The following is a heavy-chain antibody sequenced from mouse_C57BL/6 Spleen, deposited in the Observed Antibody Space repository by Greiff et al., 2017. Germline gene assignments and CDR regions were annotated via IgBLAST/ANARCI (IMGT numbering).Heavy chain of an antibody. V-gene: IGHV3-6*01. CDR3: ARDWDYFYS. J-gene: IGHJ2*01. CDR1: GYSITSGYY. D-gene: IGHD4-1*01. CDR2: ISYDGSN. Sequence: ESGPGLVKPSQSLSLTCSVTGYSITSGYYWNWIRQFPGNKLEWMGNISYDGSNNYNPSLKNRISITRDTSKNQFFLKLNSVTTEDTATYYRARDWDYFYSWAKAPLSQSPQ.